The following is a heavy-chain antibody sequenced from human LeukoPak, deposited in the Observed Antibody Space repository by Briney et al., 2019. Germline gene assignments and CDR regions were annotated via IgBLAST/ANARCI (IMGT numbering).Heavy chain of an antibody. CDR3: ASIVVVVAATGGYFDY. V-gene: IGHV4-30-4*01. CDR1: GGSISSGDYY. J-gene: IGHJ4*02. Sequence: SETLSLTCTVSGGSISSGDYYWSWIRQPPGKGLEWIGHIYYSGSTYYNPSLKSRVTISVDTSKNQFSLKLSSVTAADTAVYYCASIVVVVAATGGYFDYWGQGTLVTVSS. D-gene: IGHD2-15*01. CDR2: IYYSGST.